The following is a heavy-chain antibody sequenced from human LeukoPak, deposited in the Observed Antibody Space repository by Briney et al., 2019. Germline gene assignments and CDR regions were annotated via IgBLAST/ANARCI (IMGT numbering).Heavy chain of an antibody. V-gene: IGHV1-18*01. CDR1: GYTFTSYG. CDR3: AREVGVGVMAGYLY. CDR2: ISAYNGKT. J-gene: IGHJ4*02. Sequence: ASVKVSCKASGYTFTSYGISWVRQAPGQGLEWMGWISAYNGKTNYAQKFQGRVTMTRDMSTSTAYMELRSLRSDDTALYYCAREVGVGVMAGYLYWGQGTLVTVSS. D-gene: IGHD6-19*01.